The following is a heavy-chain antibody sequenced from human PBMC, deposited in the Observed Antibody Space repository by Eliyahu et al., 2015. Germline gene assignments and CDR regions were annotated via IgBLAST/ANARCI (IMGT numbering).Heavy chain of an antibody. J-gene: IGHJ3*02. D-gene: IGHD3-10*01. CDR3: ARGGRTYEI. CDR1: GFTFSSYW. Sequence: EAQLVESGGGLVQPGGSLXLSCAASGFTFSSYWMXWVRQAPGTGLEWVANIKHDGSEKSHVDSVRGRFTISRDNAKNSLYLQMDSLRVDDTAVYYCARGGRTYEIWGQGTMVTVSS. CDR2: IKHDGSEK. V-gene: IGHV3-7*01.